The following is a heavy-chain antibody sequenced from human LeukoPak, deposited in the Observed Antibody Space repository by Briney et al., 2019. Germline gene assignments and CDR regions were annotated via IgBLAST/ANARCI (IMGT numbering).Heavy chain of an antibody. D-gene: IGHD3-22*01. CDR3: ASNYYDSSGYAY. V-gene: IGHV4-30-2*01. Sequence: PSQTLSLTCTVSGGSISSGGYYWSWIRQPPGKGLEWIGYIYHSGSTYYNPSLKSRVTISVDRSKNQFSLKLSSVTAADTAVYYCASNYYDSSGYAYWGQGTLVTVSS. CDR1: GGSISSGGYY. J-gene: IGHJ4*02. CDR2: IYHSGST.